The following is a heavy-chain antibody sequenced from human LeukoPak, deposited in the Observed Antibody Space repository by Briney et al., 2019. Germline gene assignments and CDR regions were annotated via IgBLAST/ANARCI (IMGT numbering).Heavy chain of an antibody. Sequence: ASVKVSCKASGYTFTSYGISWVRQAPGQGLEWMGWISAYNGNTNYAQKLQGRVTMTTDTSTSTTYMELRSLRSDDTAVYYCAREDDILSPMDVWGKGTTVTVSS. CDR1: GYTFTSYG. CDR2: ISAYNGNT. CDR3: AREDDILSPMDV. V-gene: IGHV1-18*01. J-gene: IGHJ6*03. D-gene: IGHD3-9*01.